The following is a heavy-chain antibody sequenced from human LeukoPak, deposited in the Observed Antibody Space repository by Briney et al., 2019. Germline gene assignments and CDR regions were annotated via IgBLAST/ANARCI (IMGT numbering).Heavy chain of an antibody. J-gene: IGHJ4*02. CDR3: ARADYYGSGSLIVDY. D-gene: IGHD3-10*01. Sequence: ASVKVSCKASDYTFTNYGVSWVRQAPGQGLEWMGWISAYNGKTYYAQKFQGRVTVTTATSTSTAYMDLRSLRSDDTAVYYCARADYYGSGSLIVDYWGQGTLVTVSS. CDR1: DYTFTNYG. V-gene: IGHV1-18*01. CDR2: ISAYNGKT.